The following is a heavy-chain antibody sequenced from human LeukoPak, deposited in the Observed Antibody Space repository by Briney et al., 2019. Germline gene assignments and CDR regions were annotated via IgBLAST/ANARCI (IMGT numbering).Heavy chain of an antibody. CDR1: GFTFSSYS. CDR2: ISSSSSYI. J-gene: IGHJ4*02. V-gene: IGHV3-21*04. Sequence: AGGSLRLSCAASGFTFSSYSMNWVRQAPGKGLEWVSSISSSSSYIYYADSVKGRFTISRDNAKNSLYLQMNSLRAEDTALYYCAKNVGSGFYFYFDYWGQGTLVTVSS. CDR3: AKNVGSGFYFYFDY. D-gene: IGHD3-22*01.